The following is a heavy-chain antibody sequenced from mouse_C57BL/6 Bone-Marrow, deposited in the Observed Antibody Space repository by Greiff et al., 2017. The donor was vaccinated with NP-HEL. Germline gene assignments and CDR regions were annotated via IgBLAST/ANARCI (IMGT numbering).Heavy chain of an antibody. Sequence: DVHLVESGGGLVQPGESLKLSCESNEYEFPSHDMSWVRKTPEKRLELVAAINSDGGSTYYPDTMERRFIISRDNTKKTLYLQMSSLRSEDTALYYCARRGMITTVYYAMDYWGQGTSVTVSS. CDR2: INSDGGST. J-gene: IGHJ4*01. CDR3: ARRGMITTVYYAMDY. V-gene: IGHV5-2*01. CDR1: EYEFPSHD. D-gene: IGHD2-4*01.